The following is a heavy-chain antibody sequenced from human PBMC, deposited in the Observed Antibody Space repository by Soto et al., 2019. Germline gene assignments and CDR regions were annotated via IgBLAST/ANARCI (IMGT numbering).Heavy chain of an antibody. CDR1: GFTFSDYY. D-gene: IGHD3-22*01. CDR2: ITNTGDNT. J-gene: IGHJ2*01. CDR3: ARDSVVVSFRPRNFDL. V-gene: IGHV3-11*04. Sequence: GGSLRLSCAASGFTFSDYYMSWIRQAPGKGLEWVSYITNTGDNTYYADSVKGRFTISRDNADNSLYLQMNSLRAEDTAIYYCARDSVVVSFRPRNFDLWGRGTLVTVSS.